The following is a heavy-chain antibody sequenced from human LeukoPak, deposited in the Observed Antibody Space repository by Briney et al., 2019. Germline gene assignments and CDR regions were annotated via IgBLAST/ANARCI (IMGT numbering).Heavy chain of an antibody. CDR1: GGSISSYY. D-gene: IGHD3-16*01. CDR2: IYTSGST. Sequence: SETLSLTCTVSGGSISSYYWSWIPQPAGKGLEWIGRIYTSGSTNYNPSLKSRVTMSVDTSKNQFSLKLSSVTAADTAVYYCARAQGFGGDYVPDAFDIWGQGTMVTVSS. J-gene: IGHJ3*02. V-gene: IGHV4-4*07. CDR3: ARAQGFGGDYVPDAFDI.